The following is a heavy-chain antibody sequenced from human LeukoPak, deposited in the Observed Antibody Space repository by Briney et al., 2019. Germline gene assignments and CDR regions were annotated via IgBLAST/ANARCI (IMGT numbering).Heavy chain of an antibody. CDR1: GFTFNIHA. J-gene: IGHJ4*02. D-gene: IGHD5-24*01. Sequence: PGASLRLSCAASGFTFNIHAMDWVRQAPGKGLEWVSSISGIGISIFYADSVKGRFTISRDNSKNTLYLQMNRLIAEDTAVYYRAKDMHGYDRPVDYWGRGTLVTVSS. V-gene: IGHV3-23*01. CDR2: ISGIGISI. CDR3: AKDMHGYDRPVDY.